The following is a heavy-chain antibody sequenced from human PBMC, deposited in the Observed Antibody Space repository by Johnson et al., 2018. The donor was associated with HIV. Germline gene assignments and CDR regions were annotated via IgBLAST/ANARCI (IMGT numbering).Heavy chain of an antibody. Sequence: VQLVESGGGLVQPGGSLRLSCAASGFIFTDYWMSWVRQSPAKGLEFVANLKEDSSEKSYADSVKGRFTISRDNSKNSLYLQLNRLRVEDTAIYSCARAQLLADDAFNNWGQGTMVTVSS. D-gene: IGHD6-6*01. CDR3: ARAQLLADDAFNN. CDR2: LKEDSSEK. J-gene: IGHJ3*02. CDR1: GFIFTDYW. V-gene: IGHV3-7*02.